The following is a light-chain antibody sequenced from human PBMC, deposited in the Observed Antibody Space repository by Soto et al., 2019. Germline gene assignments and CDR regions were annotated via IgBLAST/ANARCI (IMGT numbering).Light chain of an antibody. CDR3: HQRSNWPKA. J-gene: IGKJ4*01. V-gene: IGKV3-11*01. CDR2: DAS. CDR1: QSVSSY. Sequence: EIVLTQSPATLSLSPGERATLSCRACQSVSSYLAWYQQKPGQAPRLLIYDASNRATGIPARFSGSGSGTDFTLTISSLEPEDFAVYYCHQRSNWPKAFGGGTKVEI.